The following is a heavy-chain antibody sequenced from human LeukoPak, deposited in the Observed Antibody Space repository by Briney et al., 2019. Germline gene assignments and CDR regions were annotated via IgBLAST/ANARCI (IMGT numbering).Heavy chain of an antibody. CDR1: GFTFSNYA. Sequence: GGSLRLSCAASGFTFSNYAMHWVRQAPGKGLEWVAVISYDGSNKYYADSVKGRFTISRDNSKNTLYLQMNSLRAEDTAVYYCAKDRANRDGYTDYWGQGTLVTVSS. CDR3: AKDRANRDGYTDY. CDR2: ISYDGSNK. D-gene: IGHD5-24*01. J-gene: IGHJ4*02. V-gene: IGHV3-30-3*01.